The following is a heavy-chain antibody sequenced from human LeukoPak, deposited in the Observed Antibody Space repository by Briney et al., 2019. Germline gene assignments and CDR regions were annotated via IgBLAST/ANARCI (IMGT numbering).Heavy chain of an antibody. J-gene: IGHJ4*02. CDR3: ARSDLGTITVGPFNY. CDR1: GYTFTNYG. D-gene: IGHD5-24*01. Sequence: GASAKVSCKASGYTFTNYGITWVRQAPGQGLEWMGWISGYQGSTKYAQNFQDRVTMTIDTSTSTAYMDLRSLRSDDTAIYFCARSDLGTITVGPFNYWGQGTLVAVSS. CDR2: ISGYQGST. V-gene: IGHV1-18*01.